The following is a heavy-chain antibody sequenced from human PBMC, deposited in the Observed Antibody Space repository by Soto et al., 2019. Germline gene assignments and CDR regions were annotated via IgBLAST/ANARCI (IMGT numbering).Heavy chain of an antibody. V-gene: IGHV1-24*01. D-gene: IGHD4-17*01. Sequence: GASVKVSCKVSGYTLTELSMHWVRQAPGKGLEWMGGFDPEDGETIYAQKFQGRVTMTRDTSTSTVYMELSSLRSEDTAVYYCASSPVTPVVDHQYFQHWGQGTLVTVSS. CDR3: ASSPVTPVVDHQYFQH. CDR2: FDPEDGET. J-gene: IGHJ1*01. CDR1: GYTLTELS.